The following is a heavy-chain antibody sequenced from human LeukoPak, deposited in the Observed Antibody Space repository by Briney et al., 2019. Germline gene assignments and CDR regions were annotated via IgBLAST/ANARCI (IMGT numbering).Heavy chain of an antibody. J-gene: IGHJ4*02. CDR1: GDSVSGNSAVA. V-gene: IGHV6-1*01. D-gene: IGHD2/OR15-2a*01. CDR2: TYYRSEWNN. Sequence: SQTLSLTCAISGDSVSGNSAVAWNWLRQSPSRGLEWPGRTYYRSEWNNDYAVSVKSRITINPDTSKNQFSLHLNSVTPEDTAVYYCARGRNSGFDYWGQGTLVTVSS. CDR3: ARGRNSGFDY.